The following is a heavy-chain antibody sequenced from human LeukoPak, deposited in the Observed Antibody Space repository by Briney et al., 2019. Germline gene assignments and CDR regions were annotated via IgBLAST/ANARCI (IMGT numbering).Heavy chain of an antibody. Sequence: SQTLSLTCAVSGGSISSGGYSWSWIRQPPGKGLEWIGYIYHSGSTYYNPSLKSRVTISVDRSKNQFSLKLSSETAADTAVYYCARELVDYYDSSGYPVYYAMDVWGPGTTVTVSS. CDR3: ARELVDYYDSSGYPVYYAMDV. CDR1: GGSISSGGYS. J-gene: IGHJ6*02. V-gene: IGHV4-30-2*01. CDR2: IYHSGST. D-gene: IGHD3-22*01.